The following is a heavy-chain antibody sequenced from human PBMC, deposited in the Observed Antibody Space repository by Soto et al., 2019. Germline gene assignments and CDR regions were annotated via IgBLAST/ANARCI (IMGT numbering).Heavy chain of an antibody. V-gene: IGHV4-34*01. CDR2: IDGSGNT. Sequence: QVQLQQWGAGLLKPSETLSLTCAVNSESLSGYYWSWIRQSPGKGLEWIGEIDGSGNTNDSTSLRSRVAMSVDTSKNHFSLNLNSVSAADTAAYYCVGARGRLVGFDYWGQGTLVTVSS. D-gene: IGHD1-26*01. J-gene: IGHJ4*02. CDR3: VGARGRLVGFDY. CDR1: SESLSGYY.